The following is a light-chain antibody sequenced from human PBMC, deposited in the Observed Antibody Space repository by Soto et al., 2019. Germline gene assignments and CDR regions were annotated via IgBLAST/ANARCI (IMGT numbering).Light chain of an antibody. CDR2: GAS. CDR3: QQCNNWPQWT. Sequence: EIFLTQSPDTLSLSPGERATLTCRASQSVTNYIAWYQQRPGQAPRLLMYGASTRATGIPARFSGSGSGTDFTLTISSLEPEDFAVYYCQQCNNWPQWTFGQGTKVDIK. V-gene: IGKV3-11*01. CDR1: QSVTNY. J-gene: IGKJ1*01.